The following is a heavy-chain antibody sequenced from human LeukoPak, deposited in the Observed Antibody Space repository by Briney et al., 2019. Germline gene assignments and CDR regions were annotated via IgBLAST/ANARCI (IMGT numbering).Heavy chain of an antibody. V-gene: IGHV3-23*01. J-gene: IGHJ4*02. Sequence: GGSLRLSCAASGFTFSDYYMSWIRQAPGKGLEWVSAISGSGGSTYYADSVKGRFTISRDNSKNTLYLQMNSLRAEDTAVYYCAKIYGDYPIDYWGQGTLVTVSS. D-gene: IGHD4-17*01. CDR1: GFTFSDYY. CDR2: ISGSGGST. CDR3: AKIYGDYPIDY.